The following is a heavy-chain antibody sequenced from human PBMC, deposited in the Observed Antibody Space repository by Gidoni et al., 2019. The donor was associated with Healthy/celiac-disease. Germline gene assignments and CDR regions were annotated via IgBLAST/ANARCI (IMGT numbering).Heavy chain of an antibody. CDR3: ARGGLWISSSWSCLQH. Sequence: QVQLVESGGGVVQPGRSLRLSCAASGFTFSSYGMHWVRQAPGKGLEWVAVIWYDGSNKYYADSVKGRFTISRDNSKNTLYLQMNSLRAEDTAVYYCARGGLWISSSWSCLQHWGQGTLVTVSS. D-gene: IGHD6-13*01. CDR1: GFTFSSYG. J-gene: IGHJ1*01. CDR2: IWYDGSNK. V-gene: IGHV3-33*01.